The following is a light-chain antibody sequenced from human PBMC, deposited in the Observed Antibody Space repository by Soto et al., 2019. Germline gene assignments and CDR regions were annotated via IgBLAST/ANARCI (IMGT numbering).Light chain of an antibody. CDR3: QQRSNWPPKLT. V-gene: IGKV3-11*01. J-gene: IGKJ4*01. CDR1: QNVYNN. CDR2: DAS. Sequence: EIVMTQSPATLSVSPGEGATLSCKASQNVYNNLAWYQQRPGQPPRLLIYDASNRATGIPARFSGSGSGTDFTLTISSLEPEDFAVYYCQQRSNWPPKLTFGGGTKVEIK.